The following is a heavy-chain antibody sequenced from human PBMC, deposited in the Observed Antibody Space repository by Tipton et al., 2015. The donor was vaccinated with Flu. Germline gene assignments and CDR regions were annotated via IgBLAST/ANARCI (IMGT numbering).Heavy chain of an antibody. J-gene: IGHJ4*02. V-gene: IGHV4-38-2*02. CDR3: ARHTGDSVRGVIDY. CDR2: TYHSGTT. D-gene: IGHD3-10*02. CDR1: GYSISSGYY. Sequence: TLSLTCIVSGYSISSGYYWAWIRQPPGKGLEWIATTYHSGTTYYNPSLKSRLTISVDTSKNQFSLRLSSVTAADTAVYYCARHTGDSVRGVIDYWGQGTLVTVSS.